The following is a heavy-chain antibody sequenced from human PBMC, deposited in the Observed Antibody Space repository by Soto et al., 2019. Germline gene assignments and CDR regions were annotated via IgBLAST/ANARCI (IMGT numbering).Heavy chain of an antibody. CDR3: AKDTYSSSWYF. J-gene: IGHJ4*02. D-gene: IGHD6-13*01. V-gene: IGHV3-23*01. Sequence: EVQLLESGGGLVQPGGSLRLSCAGSGFTFINYAMTWVRQAPGKGLEWVSSISNRGSDTYYEDSVKGRFTISRDNSKNTLYLQMNSLRAEDTAVYYCAKDTYSSSWYFWGQGTLVTVSS. CDR2: ISNRGSDT. CDR1: GFTFINYA.